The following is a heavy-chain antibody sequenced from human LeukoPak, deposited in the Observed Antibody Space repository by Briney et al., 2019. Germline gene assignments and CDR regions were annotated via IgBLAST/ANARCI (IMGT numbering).Heavy chain of an antibody. D-gene: IGHD2-2*01. Sequence: SETLSLTCAVYGGSFSGYYWSWIRQPPGKGPEWIGEINHSGSTNYNPSLKSRVTISVDTSKNQFSLKLSSVTAADTAVYYCARSHCSSTSCYVRYWGQGTLVTVSS. CDR3: ARSHCSSTSCYVRY. V-gene: IGHV4-34*01. J-gene: IGHJ4*02. CDR1: GGSFSGYY. CDR2: INHSGST.